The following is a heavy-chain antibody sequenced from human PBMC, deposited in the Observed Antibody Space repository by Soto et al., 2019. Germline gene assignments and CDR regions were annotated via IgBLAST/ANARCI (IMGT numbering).Heavy chain of an antibody. CDR2: IIPIFGTA. Sequence: QVQLVQSGAEVKKPGSSVKVSCKASGGTFSSYAISWVRQAPGQGLEWMGGIIPIFGTANYAQKFQGRVTITADESTSTAYMELSSLRSEDTAVYYCAREATAMVDYYYYGMDVWGQGTTVTVSS. V-gene: IGHV1-69*01. D-gene: IGHD5-18*01. J-gene: IGHJ6*02. CDR1: GGTFSSYA. CDR3: AREATAMVDYYYYGMDV.